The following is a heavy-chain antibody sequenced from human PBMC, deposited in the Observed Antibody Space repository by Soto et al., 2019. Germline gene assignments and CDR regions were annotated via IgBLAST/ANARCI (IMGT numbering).Heavy chain of an antibody. D-gene: IGHD4-4*01. J-gene: IGHJ5*02. CDR1: GFTFSSYW. CDR3: ARSNRRRWFDP. Sequence: GGSLRLSCAASGFTFSSYWMHWVRQAPGKGLVWVSRINSDGSSTSYADSVKGRFTISRDNAKNTLYLQMNSLRAEDTAVYYCARSNRRRWFDPWGQGTLVTVSS. CDR2: INSDGSST. V-gene: IGHV3-74*01.